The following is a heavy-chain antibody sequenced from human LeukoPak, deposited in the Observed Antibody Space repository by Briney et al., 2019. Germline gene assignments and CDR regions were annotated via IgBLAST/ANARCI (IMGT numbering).Heavy chain of an antibody. CDR2: INHSGST. D-gene: IGHD6-19*01. Sequence: PSETLSLTCAVYGGSFSGYYWSWIRQPPGKGLEWIGEINHSGSTNYNPSLKSRVTISVDTSKNQFSLKLSSVTAADTAVYYCARGPSYSSGWRGTYYYYMDVWGKGTTVTVSS. CDR3: ARGPSYSSGWRGTYYYYMDV. CDR1: GGSFSGYY. V-gene: IGHV4-34*01. J-gene: IGHJ6*03.